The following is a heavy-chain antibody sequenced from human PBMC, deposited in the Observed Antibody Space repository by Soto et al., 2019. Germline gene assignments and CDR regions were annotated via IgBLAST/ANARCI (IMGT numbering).Heavy chain of an antibody. Sequence: EVQLVESGGGLVKPGGPLRLSCAASGFTFSHYSMNWVRQAPGKGLEWVSPISASSNYLYYDDSVKDRFTIPRDNAKTSLYLQMNSLRADDTAVYYCARGPAPNIPDYWGQGTLVTVSS. D-gene: IGHD2-2*01. CDR2: ISASSNYL. V-gene: IGHV3-21*01. CDR3: ARGPAPNIPDY. CDR1: GFTFSHYS. J-gene: IGHJ4*02.